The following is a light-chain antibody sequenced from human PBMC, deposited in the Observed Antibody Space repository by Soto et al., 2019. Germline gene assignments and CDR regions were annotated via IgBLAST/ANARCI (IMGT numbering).Light chain of an antibody. V-gene: IGLV3-21*02. CDR2: DDR. J-gene: IGLJ2*01. CDR1: NIGSKN. CDR3: QVWDSTRDHVI. Sequence: SYELTQHPSVSVAPGQTARITCEGNNIGSKNVHWYQQKPGQAPALVVYDDRGRPSGVPERLSGSNSGNTATLTISRVEAGDEADYYCQVWDSTRDHVIFGGGTKLTVL.